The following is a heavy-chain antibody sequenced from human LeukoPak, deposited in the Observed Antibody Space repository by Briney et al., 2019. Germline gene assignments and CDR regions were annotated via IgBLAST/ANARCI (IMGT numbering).Heavy chain of an antibody. CDR1: GFTFSSYA. Sequence: LPGGSLRLSCAASGFTFSSYAMSWVRQAPGKGLEWVSAISGSGGSTYYADSVKGRFTISRDNSKNTLYLQMNSLRAEDTAVYYCARDQGPGYYGSGSSIYWGQGTLVTVSS. J-gene: IGHJ4*02. CDR2: ISGSGGST. CDR3: ARDQGPGYYGSGSSIY. V-gene: IGHV3-23*01. D-gene: IGHD3-10*01.